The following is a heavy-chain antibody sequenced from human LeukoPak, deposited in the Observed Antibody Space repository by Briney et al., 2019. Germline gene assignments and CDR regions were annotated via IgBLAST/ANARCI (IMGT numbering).Heavy chain of an antibody. CDR2: ISYDGSNK. J-gene: IGHJ1*01. CDR3: AKDPHRDIAASSFQH. Sequence: GGSLRLSCAASGFTFSSYGMHWVRQAPGKGLEWVAVISYDGSNKYYADSVKGRFTISRDNSKNTLYLQMNSLRAEDTAVYYCAKDPHRDIAASSFQHWGQGTLVTVSS. V-gene: IGHV3-30*18. D-gene: IGHD6-13*01. CDR1: GFTFSSYG.